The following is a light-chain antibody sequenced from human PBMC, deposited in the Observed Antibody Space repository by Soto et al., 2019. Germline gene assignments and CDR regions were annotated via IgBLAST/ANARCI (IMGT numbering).Light chain of an antibody. J-gene: IGKJ1*01. V-gene: IGKV1-5*01. CDR3: QQYYSYPLT. Sequence: DIQMTQSPSTVSAYVGDSVTITCRASQSITTWLAWYQQRPGKAPKLLIYAASTLQSGVPSRFSGSGSGTDFTLTISCLQSADFATYYCQQYYSYPLTFGQGTKVDIK. CDR2: AAS. CDR1: QSITTW.